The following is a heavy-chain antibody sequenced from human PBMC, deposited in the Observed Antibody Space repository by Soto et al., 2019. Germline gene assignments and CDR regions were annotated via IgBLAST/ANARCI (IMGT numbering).Heavy chain of an antibody. CDR2: ISYDGSNK. CDR1: GFTFISYG. V-gene: IGHV3-30*18. Sequence: GSLRLSCAASGFTFISYGMHWVRQAPGKGLEWVAVISYDGSNKYSADSVKGRFTISRDNSKNTLYLQMNNLRPEDTAVYYCAKGGRFLQWYYFDYWGQGTLVTVSS. J-gene: IGHJ4*02. CDR3: AKGGRFLQWYYFDY. D-gene: IGHD3-3*01.